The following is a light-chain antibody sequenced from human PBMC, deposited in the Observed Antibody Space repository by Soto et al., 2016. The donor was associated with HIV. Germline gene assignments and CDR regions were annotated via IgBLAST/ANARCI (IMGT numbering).Light chain of an antibody. CDR3: QQYSTYPYT. Sequence: AIRMTQSPSSLSASTGDRVTITCRASQGISSYLAWYQQKPGKAPKVLIYTASTLESGVPSRFSGSGSGTEFTLTISSLQPDDFATYYCQQYSTYPYTFGQGTKLEI. CDR1: QGISSY. V-gene: IGKV1-8*01. J-gene: IGKJ2*01. CDR2: TAS.